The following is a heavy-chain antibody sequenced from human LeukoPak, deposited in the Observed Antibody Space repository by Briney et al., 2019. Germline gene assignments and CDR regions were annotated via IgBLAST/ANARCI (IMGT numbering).Heavy chain of an antibody. J-gene: IGHJ3*02. D-gene: IGHD2-2*01. CDR2: IYTSGST. CDR3: ARQEYQLLDAFDI. V-gene: IGHV4-61*02. CDR1: GGSISSGSYY. Sequence: SDTLSLTCTVSGGSISSGSYYWRSIRQPAGKVLEWIGRIYTSGSTNYNPSLKSRVTISVDTSKTQFSLKLSSVTAADTAVYYCARQEYQLLDAFDIWGQGTMVTVSS.